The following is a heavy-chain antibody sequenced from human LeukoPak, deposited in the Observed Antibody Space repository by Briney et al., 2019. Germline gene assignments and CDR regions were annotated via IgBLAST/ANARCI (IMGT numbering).Heavy chain of an antibody. CDR3: ARDYYGSGSYEDYYYGMDV. CDR2: INTNTGNP. D-gene: IGHD3-10*01. V-gene: IGHV7-4-1*01. Sequence: GASVKVSCKASGYTFTSYGMNWVRQAPGQGLEWMGWINTNTGNPTYAQGFTGRFVFSLDTSVSTAYLQIGSLKAEDTAVYYCARDYYGSGSYEDYYYGMDVWGQGTTVTVSS. J-gene: IGHJ6*02. CDR1: GYTFTSYG.